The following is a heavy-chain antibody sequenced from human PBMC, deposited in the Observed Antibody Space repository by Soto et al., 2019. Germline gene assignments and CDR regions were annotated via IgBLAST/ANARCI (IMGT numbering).Heavy chain of an antibody. CDR3: ARDRGSINYDFWSGYYRAGPDAFDI. V-gene: IGHV1-18*01. CDR2: ISAYNGNT. Sequence: ASVKVSCKASGYTFTSYGISWVRQAPGQGLEWMGWISAYNGNTNYAQKLQGRVTMTTDTSTSTAYIEMRSLRSDDTAVYYCARDRGSINYDFWSGYYRAGPDAFDIWGQGTMVTVSS. J-gene: IGHJ3*02. CDR1: GYTFTSYG. D-gene: IGHD3-3*01.